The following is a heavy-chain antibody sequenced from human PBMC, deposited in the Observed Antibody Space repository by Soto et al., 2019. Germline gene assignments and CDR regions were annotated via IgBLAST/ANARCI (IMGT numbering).Heavy chain of an antibody. CDR2: IIPIFGTA. J-gene: IGHJ5*02. Sequence: GASVKVSCKASGGTFSSYAISWVRQAPGQGLEWMGGIIPIFGTANYAQKFQGRATITADESTSTAYMELSSLRSEDTAVYYCARGRGITIFGVVVNWFDPWGQGTLVTVSS. V-gene: IGHV1-69*13. CDR3: ARGRGITIFGVVVNWFDP. D-gene: IGHD3-3*01. CDR1: GGTFSSYA.